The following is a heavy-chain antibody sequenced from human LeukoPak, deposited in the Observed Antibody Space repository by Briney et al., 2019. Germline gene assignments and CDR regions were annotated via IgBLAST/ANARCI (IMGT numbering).Heavy chain of an antibody. Sequence: ASVKVSCKASGYTFTSYAMHWERQAPGQRLEWMGWINAGNGNTKYSQKFQGRVTITRDTSASTAYMELSSLRSEDTAVYYCARDGGYCSSTSCYSFDYWGQGTLVTVSS. V-gene: IGHV1-3*01. CDR3: ARDGGYCSSTSCYSFDY. D-gene: IGHD2-2*01. CDR2: INAGNGNT. CDR1: GYTFTSYA. J-gene: IGHJ4*02.